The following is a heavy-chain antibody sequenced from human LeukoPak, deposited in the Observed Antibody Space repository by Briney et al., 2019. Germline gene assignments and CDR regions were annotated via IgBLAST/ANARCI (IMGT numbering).Heavy chain of an antibody. V-gene: IGHV3-11*04. Sequence: GGSLRLSCAASGFTFSDYYMSWIRQAPGKGLEWVSYISSSGSTIYYADSVKGRFTISRDNAKNSLYLQMNSLRAEDTAVYYCATVDTAMVPVDYWGQGTLVTVSS. CDR3: ATVDTAMVPVDY. D-gene: IGHD5-18*01. CDR1: GFTFSDYY. CDR2: ISSSGSTI. J-gene: IGHJ4*02.